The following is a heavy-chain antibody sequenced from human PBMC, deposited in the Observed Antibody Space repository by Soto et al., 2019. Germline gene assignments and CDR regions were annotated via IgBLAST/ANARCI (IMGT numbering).Heavy chain of an antibody. V-gene: IGHV3-23*01. D-gene: IGHD1-7*01. J-gene: IGHJ4*02. CDR3: AKFKGFNWNYVFDY. Sequence: PGGSLRLSCEVSGLTFSNFAMSWVRQAPGKGLEWASAIGGSSGTTFYADSVKGRFTISKDYAKNMLYPQMNSLRAEDTAVYYCAKFKGFNWNYVFDYWGQGVPVTVSS. CDR1: GLTFSNFA. CDR2: IGGSSGTT.